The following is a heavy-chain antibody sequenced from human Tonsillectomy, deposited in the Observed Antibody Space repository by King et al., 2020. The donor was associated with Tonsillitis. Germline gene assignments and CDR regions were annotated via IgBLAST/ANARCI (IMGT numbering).Heavy chain of an antibody. CDR1: GYTFTGYY. J-gene: IGHJ3*02. CDR3: ARARIAVAGTDAFDI. D-gene: IGHD6-19*01. Sequence: VQLVQSGAEVKKPGASVKVSCKASGYTFTGYYMHWVRQAPGQGLEWMGGINPDSGGTSYAHKFQGRVTMTRDTSITTAYMELGRLRSDGTAVYYCARARIAVAGTDAFDIWGLGTMVTVSS. V-gene: IGHV1-2*07. CDR2: INPDSGGT.